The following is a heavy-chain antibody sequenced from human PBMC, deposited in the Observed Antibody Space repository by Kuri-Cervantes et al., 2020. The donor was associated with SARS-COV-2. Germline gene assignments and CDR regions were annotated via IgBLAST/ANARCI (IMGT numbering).Heavy chain of an antibody. J-gene: IGHJ4*02. CDR1: GYTFTGYY. CDR2: IIPIFGTA. D-gene: IGHD4-23*01. V-gene: IGHV1-69*13. Sequence: SVKVSCKASGYTFTGYYMHWVRQAPGQGLEWMGGIIPIFGTANYAQKFQGRVTITADESTSTAYMELSSLRSEDTAVYYCARASDPKLITYYFDYWGQGTLVTVSS. CDR3: ARASDPKLITYYFDY.